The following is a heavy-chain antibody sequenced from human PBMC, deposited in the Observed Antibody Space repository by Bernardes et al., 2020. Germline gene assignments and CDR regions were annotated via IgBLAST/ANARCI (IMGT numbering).Heavy chain of an antibody. Sequence: SEALSLTCAVSGGSISSSNWWSWVRQPPGKGLEWIGEIYHSGSTNYNPSLKSRVTISVDKSKNQFSLKLSSVTAADTAVYYCARAGILTGYYNYYYYGMDVWGKGTTVTVSS. V-gene: IGHV4-4*02. CDR3: ARAGILTGYYNYYYYGMDV. D-gene: IGHD3-9*01. CDR2: IYHSGST. J-gene: IGHJ6*04. CDR1: GGSISSSNW.